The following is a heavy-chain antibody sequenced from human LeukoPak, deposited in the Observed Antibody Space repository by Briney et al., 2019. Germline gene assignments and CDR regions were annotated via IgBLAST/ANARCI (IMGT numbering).Heavy chain of an antibody. J-gene: IGHJ4*02. D-gene: IGHD2-21*01. CDR1: GGSISSYY. V-gene: IGHV4-59*01. CDR2: IYYSGST. CDR3: AREIPKGTFDY. Sequence: SETLSLTCTVSGGSISSYYWSWIRQPPGKGLEWIGYIYYSGSTNYNPSLKSRVTISVDTSKNQFSLKPSSVTAADTAVYYCAREIPKGTFDYWGQGTLVTVSS.